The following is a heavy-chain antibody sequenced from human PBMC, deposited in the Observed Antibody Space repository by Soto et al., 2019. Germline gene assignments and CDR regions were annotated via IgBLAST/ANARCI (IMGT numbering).Heavy chain of an antibody. V-gene: IGHV1-18*04. J-gene: IGHJ6*02. CDR3: ARNTYYDFWSGYYPQAYGMDV. CDR2: ISAYNGNT. D-gene: IGHD3-3*01. Sequence: ASVKVSCKASGYTFTSYGISWVRQAPGQGLEWMGWISAYNGNTNYAQKLQGRVTMTTDTSTSTAYMELRSLRSDDTAVYYCARNTYYDFWSGYYPQAYGMDVWGQGTTGTAP. CDR1: GYTFTSYG.